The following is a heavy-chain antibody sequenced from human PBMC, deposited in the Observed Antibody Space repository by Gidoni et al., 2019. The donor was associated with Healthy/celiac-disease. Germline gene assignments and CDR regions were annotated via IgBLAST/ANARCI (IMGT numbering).Heavy chain of an antibody. V-gene: IGHV4-34*01. D-gene: IGHD3-16*01. CDR2: INHSGST. CDR1: GGSFSGYY. CDR3: ARGGTLRSQSSANFDY. J-gene: IGHJ4*02. Sequence: QVQLQQWGAGLLKPSETLSLPCAVSGGSFSGYYWSWLRQPPGKGLEWIGEINHSGSTNYNPSLKSRVTISVDTSKNQFSLKLSSVTAADMAVYYCARGGTLRSQSSANFDYWGQGTLVTVSS.